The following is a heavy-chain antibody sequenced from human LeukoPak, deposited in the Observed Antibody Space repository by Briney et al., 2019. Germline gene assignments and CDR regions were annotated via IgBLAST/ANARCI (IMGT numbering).Heavy chain of an antibody. J-gene: IGHJ4*02. CDR2: INTDGSST. Sequence: PGGSLRLSCAASGFTFSSYWMHWVRQAQGKGLGWVSRINTDGSSTIYADSVKGRFTISRDKAKNTLYLQMNSLRAEDTAVYYCAKTASMWFDRSWMITPGIQTYFDYWGQGTLVTVSS. V-gene: IGHV3-74*01. D-gene: IGHD3-16*01. CDR3: AKTASMWFDRSWMITPGIQTYFDY. CDR1: GFTFSSYW.